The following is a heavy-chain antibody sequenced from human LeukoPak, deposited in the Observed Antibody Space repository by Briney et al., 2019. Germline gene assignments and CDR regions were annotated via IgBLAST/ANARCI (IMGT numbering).Heavy chain of an antibody. CDR2: INHSGST. CDR3: ARGRKGELPHYFDY. CDR1: GGSFSGYY. J-gene: IGHJ4*02. D-gene: IGHD1-26*01. V-gene: IGHV4-34*01. Sequence: SETLSLTCAVHGGSFSGYYWSWIRQPPGKGLEWIGEINHSGSTNYNPSLKSRVTISVDTSKNQFSLKLSSATAADTAVYYCARGRKGELPHYFDYWGQGTLVTVSS.